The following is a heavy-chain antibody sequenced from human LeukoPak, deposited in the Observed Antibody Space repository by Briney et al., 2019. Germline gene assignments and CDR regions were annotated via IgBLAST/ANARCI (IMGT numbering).Heavy chain of an antibody. CDR3: ARYDSSGYFLQVPFDY. CDR2: ISGSGGST. CDR1: GFTFSSYD. J-gene: IGHJ4*02. D-gene: IGHD3-22*01. V-gene: IGHV3-23*01. Sequence: GGSLSLPWAASGFTFSSYDMSWVGKAPGKGLKWFSPISGSGGSTYYADSVKGRFTISRDNSKNTLYLQMNSLRAEDTAVYYCARYDSSGYFLQVPFDYWGQGTLVTVSS.